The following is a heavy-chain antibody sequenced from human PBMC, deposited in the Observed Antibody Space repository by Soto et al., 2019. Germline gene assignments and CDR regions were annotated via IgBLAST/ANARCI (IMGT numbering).Heavy chain of an antibody. CDR3: ARGRKGFSSGYYVD. J-gene: IGHJ4*02. D-gene: IGHD6-25*01. V-gene: IGHV4-34*01. CDR1: GGAFSGYY. CDR2: INDSGGT. Sequence: PSETLSLTCAVYGGAFSGYYWTWIRQPPGKGLEWVGEINDSGGTDYNPSLKSRVTISLDTSKNQLSLKLRSVTAADTAVYYCARGRKGFSSGYYVDWGQGTLVTVSS.